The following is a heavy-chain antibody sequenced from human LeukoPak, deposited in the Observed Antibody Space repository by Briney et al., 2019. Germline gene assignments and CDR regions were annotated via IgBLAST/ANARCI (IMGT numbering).Heavy chain of an antibody. CDR2: ISTNGGRT. J-gene: IGHJ4*02. V-gene: IGHV3-23*01. D-gene: IGHD2-2*01. CDR3: AKDGLCASTSCYWDF. Sequence: GGSLRLSCAASGFTFSSYAMSWVRQAPGKGLEWVSVISTNGGRTYYADSVKGRFTISRDNSKNTLSLEMNSLRAEDTATYYCAKDGLCASTSCYWDFWGQGTLVTVSS. CDR1: GFTFSSYA.